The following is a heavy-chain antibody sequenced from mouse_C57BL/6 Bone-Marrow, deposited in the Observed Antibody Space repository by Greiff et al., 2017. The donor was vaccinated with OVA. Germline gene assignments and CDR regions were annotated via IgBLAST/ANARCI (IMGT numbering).Heavy chain of an antibody. CDR3: ARSFITTPRRFAY. J-gene: IGHJ3*01. Sequence: QVQLQQSGAELVRPGTSVKVSCKASGYAFTNYLIEWVKQRPGQGLEWIGVINPGSGGTNYNEKFKGKATLTADKSSSTAYMQLSSLTSEDSAVYFCARSFITTPRRFAYWGQGTLVTVSA. V-gene: IGHV1-54*01. CDR1: GYAFTNYL. CDR2: INPGSGGT. D-gene: IGHD1-1*01.